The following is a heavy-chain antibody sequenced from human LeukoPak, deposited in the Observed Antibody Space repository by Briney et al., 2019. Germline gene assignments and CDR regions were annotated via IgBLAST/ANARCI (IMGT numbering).Heavy chain of an antibody. D-gene: IGHD2-15*01. J-gene: IGHJ6*03. Sequence: GALGLSCAASGITFSSYGMSWVRQAPGKGLEWVSSISSTGGTTYYADSVKGRFTISRDNSKNTLYLQMNSLRAEDTAIYYCAKNGDRGAYCTGGTCYPYFYYYMDVWGKGTTVTI. CDR3: AKNGDRGAYCTGGTCYPYFYYYMDV. CDR2: ISSTGGTT. CDR1: GITFSSYG. V-gene: IGHV3-23*01.